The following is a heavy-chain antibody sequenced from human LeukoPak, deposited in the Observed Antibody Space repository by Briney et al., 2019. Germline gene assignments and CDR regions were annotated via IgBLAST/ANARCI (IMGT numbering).Heavy chain of an antibody. CDR1: GLTFSSYS. J-gene: IGHJ4*02. CDR2: ISSSSSYI. CDR3: ARGLIAAPDY. V-gene: IGHV3-21*01. Sequence: GGSRRLSCAASGLTFSSYSMNWVRQAPGKGLEWVSSISSSSSYIYYADSVKGRFTISRDNAKNSLYLQMNSLRAEDTAVYYCARGLIAAPDYWGQGTLVTVSS. D-gene: IGHD6-13*01.